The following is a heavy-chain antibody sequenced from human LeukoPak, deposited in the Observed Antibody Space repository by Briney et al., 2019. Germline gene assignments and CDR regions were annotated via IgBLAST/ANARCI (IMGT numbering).Heavy chain of an antibody. D-gene: IGHD5-12*01. V-gene: IGHV3-23*01. CDR2: ISNGGHHT. J-gene: IGHJ4*02. CDR3: AKVISLYSGYDFY. Sequence: PRGSLRLSCAASGISSNNYGMSWVRQAPGKGLEWVSSISNGGHHTYYADSVRGRFTISRDNSKNTLYRQMDRLRAAATAGYYCAKVISLYSGYDFYWGQGTLVTVSS. CDR1: GISSNNYG.